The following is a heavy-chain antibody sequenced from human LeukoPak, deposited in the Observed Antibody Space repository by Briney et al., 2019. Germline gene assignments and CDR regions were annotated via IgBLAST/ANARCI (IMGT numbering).Heavy chain of an antibody. Sequence: SVKVSCNASGYTFTGYYMHWVRQAPGQGLEWMGRIIPILGIANCAQKFQGRVTITADKSTSTAYMELSSLRSEDTAVYYCARDHDDYYDSSGYYSLFDYWGQGTLVTVSS. J-gene: IGHJ4*02. D-gene: IGHD3-22*01. V-gene: IGHV1-69*04. CDR1: GYTFTGYY. CDR3: ARDHDDYYDSSGYYSLFDY. CDR2: IIPILGIA.